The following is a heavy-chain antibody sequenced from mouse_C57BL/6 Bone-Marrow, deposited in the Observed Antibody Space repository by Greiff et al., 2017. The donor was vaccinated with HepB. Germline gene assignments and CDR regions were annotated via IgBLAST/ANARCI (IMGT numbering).Heavy chain of an antibody. V-gene: IGHV1-42*01. Sequence: VQLQQSGPELVKPGASVKISCKASGYSFTGYYMNWVKQSPEKSLEWIGEINPSTGGTTYNQKFKAKATLTVDKSSSTAYMQLKSLTSEDSAVYYCARSDRLSNGDYWGQGTTLTVSS. CDR2: INPSTGGT. D-gene: IGHD2-5*01. J-gene: IGHJ2*01. CDR1: GYSFTGYY. CDR3: ARSDRLSNGDY.